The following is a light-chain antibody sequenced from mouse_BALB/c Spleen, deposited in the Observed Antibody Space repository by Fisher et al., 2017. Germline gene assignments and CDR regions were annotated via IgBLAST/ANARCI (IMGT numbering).Light chain of an antibody. V-gene: IGKV4-74*01. J-gene: IGKJ1*01. CDR3: HQYHRSPPMT. CDR1: SSVSSSY. Sequence: IVMTQSTAIMSASLGERVTMTCTASSSVSSSYLHWYQQKPGSSPKLWIHRTSNLASGVPARFSGSGSGTSYSLTIGTMEGEDAATYYCHQYHRSPPMTFGGGTKLEIK. CDR2: RTS.